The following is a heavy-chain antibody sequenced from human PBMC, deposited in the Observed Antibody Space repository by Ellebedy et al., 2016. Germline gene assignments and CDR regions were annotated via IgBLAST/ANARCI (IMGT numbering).Heavy chain of an antibody. V-gene: IGHV3-53*01. CDR3: AKCMVRGDYGMDV. J-gene: IGHJ6*02. D-gene: IGHD3-10*01. CDR2: IYSGGNI. CDR1: GLTVSSNY. Sequence: GESLKISXAASGLTVSSNYMSWVRQAPGKGLEWVSVIYSGGNINYADSVKGRFTISRDNSKNTLYLQMNSLRAEDTAVYYCAKCMVRGDYGMDVWGQGTTVTVSS.